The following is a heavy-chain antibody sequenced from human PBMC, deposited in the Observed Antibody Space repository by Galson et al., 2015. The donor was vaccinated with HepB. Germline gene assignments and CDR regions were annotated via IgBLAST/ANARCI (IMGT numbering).Heavy chain of an antibody. V-gene: IGHV3-30*04. D-gene: IGHD4-17*01. Sequence: SLRLSCAASGFTFSSYAMHWVRQVPGKGLEWVAVISYDGSNKYYADSVKGRFTISRDNSKNTLYLQMNSLRAEDTAVYYCARVVPTTVTYYYYYGMDVWGQGTTVTVSS. CDR2: ISYDGSNK. J-gene: IGHJ6*02. CDR1: GFTFSSYA. CDR3: ARVVPTTVTYYYYYGMDV.